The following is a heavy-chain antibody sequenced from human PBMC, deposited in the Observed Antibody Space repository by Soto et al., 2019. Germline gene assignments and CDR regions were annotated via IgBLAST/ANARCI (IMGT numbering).Heavy chain of an antibody. CDR2: IYYSGST. J-gene: IGHJ3*02. D-gene: IGHD6-13*01. CDR1: GGSISSYY. CDR3: ARGRPQLVNPAAFDT. V-gene: IGHV4-59*01. Sequence: QVQLQESGPGLVKPSETLSLTCTVSGGSISSYYWSWIRQPPGKGLEWIGYIYYSGSTNYNPSLTRRVTISVDPSKNQFTLKLSAVTAADTAVYYCARGRPQLVNPAAFDTLGQGTMVTVSS.